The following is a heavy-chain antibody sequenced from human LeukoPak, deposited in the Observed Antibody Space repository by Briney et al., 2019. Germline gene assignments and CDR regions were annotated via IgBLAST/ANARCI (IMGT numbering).Heavy chain of an antibody. CDR1: GFTFSNYC. J-gene: IGHJ6*03. D-gene: IGHD3-22*01. CDR3: ARDEDDRSGRYYYLDV. Sequence: GGSLRLSFAASGFTFSNYCMSWVRQSPGKGLEWVSGITGSSCSTYYADSVKGRFTISRDNAKNSLYLQMNSLRAEDTALYYCARDEDDRSGRYYYLDVWGKGTTVTVS. CDR2: ITGSSCST. V-gene: IGHV3-23*01.